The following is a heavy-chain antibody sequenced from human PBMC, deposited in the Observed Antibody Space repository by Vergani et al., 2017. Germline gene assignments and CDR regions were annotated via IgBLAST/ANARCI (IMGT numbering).Heavy chain of an antibody. CDR1: GYSFTSYW. V-gene: IGHV5-51*01. CDR3: ARQGSSSSGVEWWFDP. J-gene: IGHJ5*02. D-gene: IGHD6-6*01. CDR2: IYPGDSDT. Sequence: EVQLVPSGAEVKTPGESLKISCKGSGYSFTSYWIGWVRQMPGKGLEWMGIIYPGDSDTRYSPSFQGQVTISADKSISTAYLQWSSLKASDTAMYYCARQGSSSSGVEWWFDPWGQGTLVTVSS.